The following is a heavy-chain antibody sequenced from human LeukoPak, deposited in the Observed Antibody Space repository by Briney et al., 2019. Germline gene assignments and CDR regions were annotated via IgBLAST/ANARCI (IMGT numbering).Heavy chain of an antibody. D-gene: IGHD3-22*01. Sequence: SETLSLTCTVSGGSISSGSYYWNWIRQPAGKGLEWIGRIYTSGSTNYNPSLKSRVTMSVDTYKNQFSLNLISVTAADTAVYYCARDLTDYYELDYWGQGTLVTVSS. J-gene: IGHJ4*02. CDR2: IYTSGST. CDR1: GGSISSGSYY. CDR3: ARDLTDYYELDY. V-gene: IGHV4-61*02.